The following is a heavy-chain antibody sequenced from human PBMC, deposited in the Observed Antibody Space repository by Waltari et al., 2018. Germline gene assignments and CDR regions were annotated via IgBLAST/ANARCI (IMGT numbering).Heavy chain of an antibody. CDR1: GGSISSSSYS. V-gene: IGHV4-39*07. CDR3: AREWELYYFDY. D-gene: IGHD1-26*01. Sequence: QLQLQESGPGLVKPSETLSLTCTVSGGSISSSSYSWGWIRQPPGKGLEWIGCIYYSGSTYYNPSLKSRVTISVDTSKNQFSLKLSSVTAADTAVYYCAREWELYYFDYWGQGTLVTVSS. CDR2: IYYSGST. J-gene: IGHJ4*02.